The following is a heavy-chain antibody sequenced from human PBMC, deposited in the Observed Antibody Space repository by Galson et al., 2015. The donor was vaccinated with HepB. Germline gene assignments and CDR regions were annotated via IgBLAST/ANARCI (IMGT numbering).Heavy chain of an antibody. Sequence: SLRLSCAASGFIFSSYSMNWVRQAPGKGLEWVSSISSSSSYIYYADSVKGRFTISRDNAKNSLYLQMNSLRAEDTAVYYCARDRYYYDSSNYARRSGERYFDYWGQGTLVTVSS. D-gene: IGHD3-22*01. CDR1: GFIFSSYS. CDR2: ISSSSSYI. J-gene: IGHJ4*02. V-gene: IGHV3-21*01. CDR3: ARDRYYYDSSNYARRSGERYFDY.